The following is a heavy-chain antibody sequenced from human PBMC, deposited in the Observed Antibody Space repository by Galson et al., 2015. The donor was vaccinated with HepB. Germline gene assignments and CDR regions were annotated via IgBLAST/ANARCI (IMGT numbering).Heavy chain of an antibody. CDR2: TSYRAKWDN. CDR1: GDSVSTNSAA. CDR3: AREALNWNNVAFNYYGLDV. V-gene: IGHV6-1*01. Sequence: CAISGDSVSTNSAACNWIRQSPSRGLEWLGRTSYRAKWDNDYAPSVKGRITFKPDTSKNQFSLELKSVSPEDTAVYYCAREALNWNNVAFNYYGLDVWGQGTTVIVSS. D-gene: IGHD1/OR15-1a*01. J-gene: IGHJ6*02.